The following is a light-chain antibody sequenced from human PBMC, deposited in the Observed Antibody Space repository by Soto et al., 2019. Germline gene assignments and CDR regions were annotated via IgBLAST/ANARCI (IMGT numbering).Light chain of an antibody. CDR3: SSSAGSNNVVV. CDR1: SSDIGGYNS. J-gene: IGLJ2*01. CDR2: EVN. Sequence: QSVLTQPPSASGSPGQSVTISWTGTSSDIGGYNSVSWYQQHPGKAPKLMIYEVNKRPSGVPHRFSGSKSGNSASLTVSGLQAKDEADYYCSSSAGSNNVVVFGGGTKLTVL. V-gene: IGLV2-8*01.